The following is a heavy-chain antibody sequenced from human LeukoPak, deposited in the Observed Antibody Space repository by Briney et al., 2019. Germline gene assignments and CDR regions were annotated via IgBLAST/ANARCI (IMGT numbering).Heavy chain of an antibody. J-gene: IGHJ6*03. V-gene: IGHV3-7*01. CDR3: ARVRDGYKPPKLSSYYYMDV. CDR1: GFIIISYR. CDR2: IKQDGSEK. Sequence: GGSLRLSCAAAGFIIISYRMSWVRQAPGKGLEWVANIKQDGSEKYYVDSVKGRFTISRDNAKNSLYLQMSSLRAEDTAVYYCARVRDGYKPPKLSSYYYMDVWDKGPTVTISS. D-gene: IGHD5-24*01.